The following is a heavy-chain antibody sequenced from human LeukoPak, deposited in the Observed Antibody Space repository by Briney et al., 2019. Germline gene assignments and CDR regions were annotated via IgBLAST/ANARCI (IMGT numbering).Heavy chain of an antibody. CDR3: ARILALYSSIDAFDI. D-gene: IGHD6-13*01. V-gene: IGHV4-34*01. J-gene: IGHJ3*02. Sequence: PSETLSLTCAVYGGSFSGYYWRWIRQPPGKGLEWIEEINHSGSTNYNPSLKSRVTISVDTSKNQFSLKLSSVTAADTAVYYCARILALYSSIDAFDIWGQGTMVTVSS. CDR1: GGSFSGYY. CDR2: INHSGST.